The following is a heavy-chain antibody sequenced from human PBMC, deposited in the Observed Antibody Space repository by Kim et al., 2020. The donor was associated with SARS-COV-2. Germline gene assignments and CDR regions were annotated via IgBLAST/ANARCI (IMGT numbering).Heavy chain of an antibody. V-gene: IGHV3-30*02. J-gene: IGHJ3*02. CDR3: EKGSNAFDI. CDR2: RSK. D-gene: IGHD1-26*01. Sequence: RSKYYAGSVKGRFTISRDNSKNVLYLRMNSVRGEDTAVYYCEKGSNAFDIWGRGTMVTVSS.